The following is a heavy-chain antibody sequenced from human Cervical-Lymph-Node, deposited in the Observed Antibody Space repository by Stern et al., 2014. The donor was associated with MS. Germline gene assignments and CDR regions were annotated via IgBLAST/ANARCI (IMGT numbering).Heavy chain of an antibody. CDR1: GGSISSYY. Sequence: VQLVESGPGLVKPSETLSLTCTVSGGSISSYYWSWIRQPPGKGLEWIGYIYYSGSTNYNPSLKSRVTISVDTSKNQFSLKLSSVTAADTAVCYCARVASSGWSHFDYWGQGTLVTVSS. V-gene: IGHV4-59*01. D-gene: IGHD6-19*01. CDR2: IYYSGST. J-gene: IGHJ4*02. CDR3: ARVASSGWSHFDY.